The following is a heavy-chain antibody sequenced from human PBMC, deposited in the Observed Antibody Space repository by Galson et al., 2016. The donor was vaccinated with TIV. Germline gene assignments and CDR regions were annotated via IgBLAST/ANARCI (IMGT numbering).Heavy chain of an antibody. V-gene: IGHV1-69*13. CDR2: IIPLFRTT. J-gene: IGHJ6*02. CDR1: GGTFSSYV. D-gene: IGHD5-18*01. Sequence: SVKVSCKASGGTFSSYVFNWVRLAPGQGLEWMGGIIPLFRTTNYAQKSQGRVTITADESTNTAYMELNSLRSGGTAVYYCASDRNTAFDTYHYYYGMDVWGQGTTVTVSS. CDR3: ASDRNTAFDTYHYYYGMDV.